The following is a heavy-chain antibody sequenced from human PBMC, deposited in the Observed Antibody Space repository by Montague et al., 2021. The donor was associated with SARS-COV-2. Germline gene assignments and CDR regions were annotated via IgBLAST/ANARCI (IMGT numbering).Heavy chain of an antibody. CDR2: IHHSGST. CDR3: ARGVYGGWTGYYFDY. D-gene: IGHD4/OR15-4a*01. V-gene: IGHV4-4*02. CDR1: GGSIRSSNW. J-gene: IGHJ4*02. Sequence: SETLSLTCAVSGGSIRSSNWWSWVRQPPGKGLEWIGEIHHSGSTNYNPSLKSRVTMSVDRSKNHFSLRLSSVTAADTAMYYCARGVYGGWTGYYFDYWGQGTLVTVSS.